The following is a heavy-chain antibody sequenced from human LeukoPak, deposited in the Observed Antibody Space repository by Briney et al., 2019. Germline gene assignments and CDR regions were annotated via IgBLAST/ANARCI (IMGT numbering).Heavy chain of an antibody. CDR1: GYTFTSYG. J-gene: IGHJ3*02. CDR3: ARAVHVGDSEAFDI. D-gene: IGHD4-17*01. V-gene: IGHV1-18*01. Sequence: ASVKVSCKASGYTFTSYGISWVRQAPGQGLEWMGWISAYNGNTNYAQKLQGRVTMTTDTSTSTAYMELRRLRSDDTAVYYCARAVHVGDSEAFDIWGQGTMVTVSS. CDR2: ISAYNGNT.